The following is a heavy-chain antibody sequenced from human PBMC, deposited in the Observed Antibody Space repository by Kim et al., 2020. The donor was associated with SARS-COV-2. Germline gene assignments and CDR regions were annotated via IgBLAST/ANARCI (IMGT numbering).Heavy chain of an antibody. V-gene: IGHV3-74*01. CDR1: GFTFRTYW. D-gene: IGHD3-22*01. CDR3: ARRYYDSRGYYYFDY. Sequence: GGSLRLSCAASGFTFRTYWMHWVRQAPGKGLVWVSRTNGDGSTTNYADSVKGRFTISRDNAKNTLYLQLNSLRAEDTAIYYCARRYYDSRGYYYFDYWGQGTLVTVSS. J-gene: IGHJ4*02. CDR2: TNGDGSTT.